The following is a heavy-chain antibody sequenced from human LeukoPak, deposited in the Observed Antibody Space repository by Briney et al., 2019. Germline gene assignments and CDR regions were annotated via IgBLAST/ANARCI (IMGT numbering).Heavy chain of an antibody. CDR2: ISSSSSYI. CDR3: ARCYYGSGCSIDY. J-gene: IGHJ4*02. CDR1: GFTFSSYC. V-gene: IGHV3-21*01. D-gene: IGHD3-10*01. Sequence: GGSLRLSCAASGFTFSSYCMNWVRQAPGKGLEWVSSISSSSSYIYYADSVKGRFTISRDNAKNSLYLQMNSLRAEDTAVYYCARCYYGSGCSIDYWGQGTLVTVSS.